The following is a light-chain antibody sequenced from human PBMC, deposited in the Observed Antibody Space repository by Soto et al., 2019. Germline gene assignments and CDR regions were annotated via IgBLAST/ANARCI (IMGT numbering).Light chain of an antibody. CDR2: EVS. V-gene: IGLV2-14*01. J-gene: IGLJ1*01. CDR1: SSDVGGYNY. CDR3: ASYTLSSARYV. Sequence: QSVLTQPASVSGSPGQSITISCTGTSSDVGGYNYVSWYQQHPGKAPKLVIYEVSYRPSGVSNRFSGSKSGNTASLTISGLQAEDEADYFCASYTLSSARYVFGTGTKVTVL.